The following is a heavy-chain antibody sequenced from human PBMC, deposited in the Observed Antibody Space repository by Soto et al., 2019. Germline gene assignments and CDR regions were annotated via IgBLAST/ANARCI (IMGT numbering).Heavy chain of an antibody. D-gene: IGHD6-6*01. CDR3: ARPVPRHDAFDI. J-gene: IGHJ3*02. V-gene: IGHV3-48*02. CDR1: GFTFSTYS. Sequence: GGSLRLSCAASGFTFSTYSMNWVRQAPGKGLEWVSYISSSSTTIYYADSVKGRSTISRDNAKNSLYLQMSSLRDEDTAVYYCARPVPRHDAFDIWGQGTMVTVSS. CDR2: ISSSSTTI.